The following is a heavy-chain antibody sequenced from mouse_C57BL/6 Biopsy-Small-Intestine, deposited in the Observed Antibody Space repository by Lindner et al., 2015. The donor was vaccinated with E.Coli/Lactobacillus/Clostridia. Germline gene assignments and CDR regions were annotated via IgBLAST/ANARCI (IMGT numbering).Heavy chain of an antibody. CDR2: IDPETGGT. J-gene: IGHJ4*01. Sequence: VQLQESGAELVRPGASVTLSCKASGYTFTDYEMHWVKQTPVHGLEWIGAIDPETGGTAYNQKFKGKAILTADKSSSTAYMELRSLTSEDSAVYYCTRYKSYYSHLYYAMDYWGQGTSVTVSS. CDR3: TRYKSYYSHLYYAMDY. CDR1: GYTFTDYE. V-gene: IGHV1-15*01. D-gene: IGHD2-12*01.